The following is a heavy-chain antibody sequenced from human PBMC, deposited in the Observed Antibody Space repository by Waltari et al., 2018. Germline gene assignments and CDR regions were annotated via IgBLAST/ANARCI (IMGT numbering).Heavy chain of an antibody. CDR3: ARTIAAAGDYYYYYMDV. V-gene: IGHV4-31*01. D-gene: IGHD6-13*01. Sequence: QVQLQESGPGLVKPSQTLSLTCTVSGGSISSGGYYWSWIRQHPGKGLEWIEYIYYGGCTYYNPSLLSLVTISVDTSKNQFSLKLSFVTAADTAVYYCARTIAAAGDYYYYYMDVWGKGTTVTVSS. J-gene: IGHJ6*03. CDR2: IYYGGCT. CDR1: GGSISSGGYY.